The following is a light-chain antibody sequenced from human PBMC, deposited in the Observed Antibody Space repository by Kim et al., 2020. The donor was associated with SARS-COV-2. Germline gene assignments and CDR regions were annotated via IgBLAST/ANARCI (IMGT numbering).Light chain of an antibody. CDR1: SGSIASND. J-gene: IGLJ3*02. CDR2: DNK. Sequence: GKTLTISCTGSSGSIASNDVQWYQQQPGRAHTTVIYDNKHRHCGVPDRYSGSISNSSNSAALTISGLKTEDEADYYCQSCDSSNQVFGGGTQLTVL. V-gene: IGLV6-57*02. CDR3: QSCDSSNQV.